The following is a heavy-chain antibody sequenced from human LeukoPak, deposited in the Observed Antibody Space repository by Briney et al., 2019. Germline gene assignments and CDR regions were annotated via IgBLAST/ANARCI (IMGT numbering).Heavy chain of an antibody. Sequence: SETLSLICAVYVRSFSGYYWIWIRQPPRKGLEWIGEIIHSGSTNYNPSLKSPVTLSVDTSKNQFLMKLDPVTAEDTGGYYCAIRRPYYFDYWGQGTLVAVSS. J-gene: IGHJ4*02. D-gene: IGHD6-25*01. CDR3: AIRRPYYFDY. CDR1: VRSFSGYY. CDR2: IIHSGST. V-gene: IGHV4-34*12.